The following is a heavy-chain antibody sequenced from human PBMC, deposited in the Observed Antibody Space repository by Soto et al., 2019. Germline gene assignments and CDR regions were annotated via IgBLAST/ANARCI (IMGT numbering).Heavy chain of an antibody. CDR2: ISGSGGST. V-gene: IGHV3-23*01. CDR3: AKDEWVSRGVMLN. D-gene: IGHD2-21*01. J-gene: IGHJ4*02. CDR1: GFTFSSYA. Sequence: EVQLLESGGGLVQPGGSLRLSCAASGFTFSSYAMSWVRQAPGKGLEWVSAISGSGGSTYYADSVKGRFTISRDNSKNTLYLQMNSLRAEETAVYYCAKDEWVSRGVMLNWGQGTLVTVSS.